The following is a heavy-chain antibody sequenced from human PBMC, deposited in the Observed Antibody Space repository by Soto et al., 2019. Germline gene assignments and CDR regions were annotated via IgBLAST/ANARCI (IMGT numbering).Heavy chain of an antibody. D-gene: IGHD1-7*01. Sequence: QVQLVQSGAEVKKPGSSVKVSCKASGGTFSSYAISWVRQAPGQGLEWMGGIVPIFGTANYAQKFQGRVTITADESTSTAYMELSSLRSEDTAVYYCALPGLELRFEGYFDYWGQGTLVTVSS. V-gene: IGHV1-69*01. J-gene: IGHJ4*02. CDR2: IVPIFGTA. CDR1: GGTFSSYA. CDR3: ALPGLELRFEGYFDY.